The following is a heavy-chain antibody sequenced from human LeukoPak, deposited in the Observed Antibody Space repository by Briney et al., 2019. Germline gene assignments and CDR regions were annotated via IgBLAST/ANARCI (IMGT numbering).Heavy chain of an antibody. Sequence: PGGSLRLSCAASGFTVSSNYMSWVRQASGKGLEWVSVIYSGGSTYYADSVKGRFTISRDNSKNTLYLQMNSLRAEDTAVYYCAIAAAGTIVYYYYGMDVWGQGTTVTVSS. CDR2: IYSGGST. V-gene: IGHV3-66*01. D-gene: IGHD6-13*01. CDR1: GFTVSSNY. CDR3: AIAAAGTIVYYYYGMDV. J-gene: IGHJ6*02.